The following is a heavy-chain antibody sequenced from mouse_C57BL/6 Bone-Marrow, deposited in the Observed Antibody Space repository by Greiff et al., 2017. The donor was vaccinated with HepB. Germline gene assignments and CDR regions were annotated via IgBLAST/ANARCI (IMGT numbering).Heavy chain of an antibody. Sequence: EVQLQESGAELVRPGASVKLSCTASGFNIKDDYMHWVKQRPEQGLEWIGWIDPENGDTEYASKFQGKATITADTSSNTAYLQLSSLTSEDTAVYYCTTLITTAPFDYWGQGTTLTVSS. D-gene: IGHD1-1*01. J-gene: IGHJ2*01. CDR2: IDPENGDT. V-gene: IGHV14-4*01. CDR3: TTLITTAPFDY. CDR1: GFNIKDDY.